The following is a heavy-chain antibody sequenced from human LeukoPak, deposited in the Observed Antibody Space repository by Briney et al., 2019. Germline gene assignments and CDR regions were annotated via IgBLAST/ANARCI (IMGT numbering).Heavy chain of an antibody. D-gene: IGHD3-22*01. V-gene: IGHV3-21*01. Sequence: GGSLRLSCAASGFTFSSYSMNWVRQAPGKGLEWVSSISSSSSYIYYADSVKGRFTISRDNAKNSLYLQMNSLRAEDTAVYYCAGALAPTYYYDSSGYYWGQGTLVTVSS. J-gene: IGHJ4*02. CDR2: ISSSSSYI. CDR1: GFTFSSYS. CDR3: AGALAPTYYYDSSGYY.